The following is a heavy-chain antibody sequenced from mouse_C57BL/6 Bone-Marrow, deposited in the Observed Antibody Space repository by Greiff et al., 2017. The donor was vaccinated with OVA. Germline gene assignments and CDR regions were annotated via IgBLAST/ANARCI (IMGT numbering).Heavy chain of an antibody. D-gene: IGHD2-1*01. Sequence: VQLQQPGAELVRPGTSVKLSCKASGYTFTSYWMHWVKQRPGQGLEWIGVIDPSDSYTNYNQKFKGKATLTVDTSSSTAYMQLSSLTSEDSAVYYCARPYLLGHYWGQGTTLTVSS. CDR1: GYTFTSYW. CDR2: IDPSDSYT. CDR3: ARPYLLGHY. V-gene: IGHV1-59*01. J-gene: IGHJ2*01.